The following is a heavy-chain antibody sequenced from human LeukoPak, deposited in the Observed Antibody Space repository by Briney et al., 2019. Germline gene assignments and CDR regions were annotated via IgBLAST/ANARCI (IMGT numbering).Heavy chain of an antibody. V-gene: IGHV4-38-2*02. CDR1: GYSISSGHY. CDR2: IFHSRST. Sequence: SETLSLTCTVSGYSISSGHYWACIRQSPEKGLELIASIFHSRSTYYNPSLKSRITTSADTSKNALSLKLRSVTAADTAVYYCARAGTNVGDYDYWGQGTLVTVSS. J-gene: IGHJ4*02. D-gene: IGHD4-17*01. CDR3: ARAGTNVGDYDY.